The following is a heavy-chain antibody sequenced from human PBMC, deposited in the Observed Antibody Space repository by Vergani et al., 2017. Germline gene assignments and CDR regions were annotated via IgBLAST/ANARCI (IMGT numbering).Heavy chain of an antibody. D-gene: IGHD6-19*01. J-gene: IGHJ3*02. V-gene: IGHV1-69*01. CDR3: ARCPSGWFPQASNYAFDS. CDR2: IIPIFGTA. CDR1: GGTFSSYA. Sequence: QVQLVQSGAEVKKPGSSVKVSCKASGGTFSSYAISWVRQAPGQGLEWMGGIIPIFGTANYAQKFQGRVTITADESTCTAYMELSSLSSEDTAVYYCARCPSGWFPQASNYAFDSWGQGTRVTVSS.